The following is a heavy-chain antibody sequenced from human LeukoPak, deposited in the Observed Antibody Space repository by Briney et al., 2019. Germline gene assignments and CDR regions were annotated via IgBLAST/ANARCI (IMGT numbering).Heavy chain of an antibody. CDR3: AKAGIGVVGYFDY. V-gene: IGHV3-48*03. J-gene: IGHJ4*02. D-gene: IGHD6-19*01. Sequence: GGSLRLSCAASGFTFSSYEMNWGRQAPGKGLEWVSYISSSGSTIYYADSVKGRFTISRDNAKNSLYLQMNSLRAEDTALCYCAKAGIGVVGYFDYWGQGTLVTVSS. CDR1: GFTFSSYE. CDR2: ISSSGSTI.